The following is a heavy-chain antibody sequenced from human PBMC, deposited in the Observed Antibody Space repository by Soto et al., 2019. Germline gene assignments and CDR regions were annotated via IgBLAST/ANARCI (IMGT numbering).Heavy chain of an antibody. CDR1: GFTFSDYY. CDR2: ISSSGSTI. J-gene: IGHJ6*03. V-gene: IGHV3-11*01. Sequence: GGSLRLSCAASGFTFSDYYMSWIRQAPGKGLEWVSYISSSGSTIYYADSVKGRFTISRDNAKNSLYLQMNSLRAEDTAVYYCARRHTLWFGELSHYYMDVWGKGTTVTVSS. CDR3: ARRHTLWFGELSHYYMDV. D-gene: IGHD3-10*01.